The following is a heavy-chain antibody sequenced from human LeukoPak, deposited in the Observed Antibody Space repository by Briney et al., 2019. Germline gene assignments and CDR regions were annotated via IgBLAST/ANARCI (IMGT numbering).Heavy chain of an antibody. Sequence: GRSLTLSCAASGFTFSSSAMHWVRQAPGKGLEWVAVVFSDGTYKYYADSVKGRFTISRDNSKNMLFLQMNSLRAEDTAVYYCAKGPLYYYGDNAWFGPWGQGTLVTVSS. CDR2: VFSDGTYK. CDR1: GFTFSSSA. V-gene: IGHV3-30*18. D-gene: IGHD4-17*01. J-gene: IGHJ5*02. CDR3: AKGPLYYYGDNAWFGP.